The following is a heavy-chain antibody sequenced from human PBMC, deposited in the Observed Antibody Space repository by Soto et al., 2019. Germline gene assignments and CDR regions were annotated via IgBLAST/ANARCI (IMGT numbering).Heavy chain of an antibody. J-gene: IGHJ5*02. CDR1: GGSISSYY. CDR2: IYYIGST. V-gene: IGHV4-59*01. CDR3: ARDGDNWNDGGFDP. Sequence: PSETLSLTCTVSGGSISSYYWSWIRQPPGKGLEWIGYIYYIGSTNYNPSLKSRVTISVDTSKNQFSLKLSSVTAADTAVYYCARDGDNWNDGGFDPWGQGTLVTVSS. D-gene: IGHD1-1*01.